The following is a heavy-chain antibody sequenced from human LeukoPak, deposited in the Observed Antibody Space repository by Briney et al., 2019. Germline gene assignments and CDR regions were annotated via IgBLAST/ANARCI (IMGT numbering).Heavy chain of an antibody. CDR2: IYYSGST. D-gene: IGHD6-19*01. CDR3: ASTQGSGWYSWFDP. J-gene: IGHJ5*02. Sequence: SETLSLTCTVSGGSISSYYWSWIRQPPGKGLEWIGYIYYSGSTNYNPSLKSRVTISVDTSKNQFSLKLSSVTAADTAVYYCASTQGSGWYSWFDPWGQGTLVTVSS. CDR1: GGSISSYY. V-gene: IGHV4-59*08.